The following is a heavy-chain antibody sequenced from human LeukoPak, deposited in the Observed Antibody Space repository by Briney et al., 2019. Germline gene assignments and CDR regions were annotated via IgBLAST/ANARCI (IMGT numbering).Heavy chain of an antibody. CDR3: ARLRGYYYDSSGYLADAFDI. D-gene: IGHD3-22*01. V-gene: IGHV4-59*08. Sequence: TPSETLSLTCTVSGGSISSYYWSWIRQPPGKGLEWIGYIYYSGSTNYNPSLKSRVTISVDTSKNQFSLKLSSVTAADTAVYYCARLRGYYYDSSGYLADAFDIWGQGTMVTVSS. CDR2: IYYSGST. J-gene: IGHJ3*02. CDR1: GGSISSYY.